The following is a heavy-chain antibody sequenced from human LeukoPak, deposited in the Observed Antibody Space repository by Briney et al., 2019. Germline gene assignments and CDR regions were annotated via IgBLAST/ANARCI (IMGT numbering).Heavy chain of an antibody. CDR3: AREGLWFGELNAFDI. Sequence: KASETLSLTCPVSGGSISSYYWSWIRQPPGKGLEWIGYIYYSGSTNYNPSLKSRVTISVDTSKNQFSLKLSSVTAADTAVYYCAREGLWFGELNAFDIWGQGTMVTVSS. J-gene: IGHJ3*02. V-gene: IGHV4-59*01. CDR1: GGSISSYY. CDR2: IYYSGST. D-gene: IGHD3-10*01.